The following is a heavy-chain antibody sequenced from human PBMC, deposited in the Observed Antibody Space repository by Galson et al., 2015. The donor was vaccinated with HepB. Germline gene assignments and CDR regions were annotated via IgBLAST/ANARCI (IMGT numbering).Heavy chain of an antibody. D-gene: IGHD3-3*01. V-gene: IGHV1-3*01. CDR1: GYTFTSYA. Sequence: SVKVSCKASGYTFTSYAMHWVRQAPGQRLEWMGWINAGNGNTKYSQKFQGRVTITRDTSASTAYTELSSLRSEDTAVYYCARDREVDDFWSGYWGNYYYYYMDVWGKGTTVTVSS. CDR3: ARDREVDDFWSGYWGNYYYYYMDV. CDR2: INAGNGNT. J-gene: IGHJ6*03.